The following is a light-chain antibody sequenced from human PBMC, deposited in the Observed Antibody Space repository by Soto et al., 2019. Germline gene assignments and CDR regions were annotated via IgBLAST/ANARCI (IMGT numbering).Light chain of an antibody. CDR1: QSVSSN. CDR3: QQRSNWPPTWT. Sequence: EILMTQSPATLSVSPLEIATLSFRASQSVSSNLAWYQQKPGQAPRLLIYDASNRATGIPARFSGSGSGTDFTLTISSLEPEDFAVYYCQQRSNWPPTWTFGQGTKVDIK. J-gene: IGKJ1*01. CDR2: DAS. V-gene: IGKV3-11*01.